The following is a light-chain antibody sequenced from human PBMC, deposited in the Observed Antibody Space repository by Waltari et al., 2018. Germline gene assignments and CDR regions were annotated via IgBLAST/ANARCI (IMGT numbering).Light chain of an antibody. CDR1: QGINNY. Sequence: DIQLTQSPSSLSASVGDRITITCRASQGINNYLAGYQHKPWTVPKVLISAASTLQSGVPSRFSGSGSGTDFALTISSLQPEDVATYYCQRYDRAPETFGPGTKVEIK. CDR2: AAS. J-gene: IGKJ3*01. CDR3: QRYDRAPET. V-gene: IGKV1-27*01.